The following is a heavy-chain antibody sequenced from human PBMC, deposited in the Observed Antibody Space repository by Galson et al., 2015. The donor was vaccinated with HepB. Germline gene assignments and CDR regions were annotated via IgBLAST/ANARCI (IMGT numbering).Heavy chain of an antibody. Sequence: TLSLTCTVSGGSISSGGYYWSWIRQHPGKGLEWIGYIYYSGSTYYNPSLKSRITINPDTSKNQLSLQLNSVTPEDTAVYYCARNWGGSWYFDLWGRGTLVTVSS. CDR2: IYYSGST. CDR3: ARNWGGSWYFDL. D-gene: IGHD3-10*01. J-gene: IGHJ2*01. V-gene: IGHV4-31*03. CDR1: GGSISSGGYY.